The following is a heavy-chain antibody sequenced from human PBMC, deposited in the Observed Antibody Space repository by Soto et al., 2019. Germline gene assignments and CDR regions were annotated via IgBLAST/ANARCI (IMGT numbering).Heavy chain of an antibody. CDR3: ARGATMVRGVEPWFDT. CDR1: GGSISSGGYY. Sequence: QVQLQESGPGLVKPSQTLSLTCTVSGGSISSGGYYWSWIRQHPGKGLEWIGYIYYSGSTYYNPSLKSRVTRSVDTSKNQFSLKLSSVTAADTAVYYCARGATMVRGVEPWFDTWGQGTLVTVSS. D-gene: IGHD3-10*01. CDR2: IYYSGST. J-gene: IGHJ5*02. V-gene: IGHV4-31*03.